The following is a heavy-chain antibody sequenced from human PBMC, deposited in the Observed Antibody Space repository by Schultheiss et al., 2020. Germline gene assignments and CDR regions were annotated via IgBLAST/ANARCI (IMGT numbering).Heavy chain of an antibody. V-gene: IGHV4-59*01. CDR3: ARGVATPEPNGMDV. CDR2: IYYSGST. J-gene: IGHJ6*02. D-gene: IGHD5-12*01. Sequence: TLSLTCTVSGGSISSYYWSWIRQPAGKGLEWIGYIYYSGSTNYNPSLKSRVTISVDTSKNQFSLKLSSVTAADTAVYYCARGVATPEPNGMDVWGQGTTVTVSS. CDR1: GGSISSYY.